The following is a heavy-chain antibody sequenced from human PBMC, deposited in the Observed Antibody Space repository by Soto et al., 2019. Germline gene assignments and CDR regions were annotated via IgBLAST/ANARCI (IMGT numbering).Heavy chain of an antibody. CDR1: GGSFSGYY. J-gene: IGHJ5*02. CDR2: INHSGST. CDR3: ARVGPADNWFDP. V-gene: IGHV4-34*01. Sequence: SETLSLTCAVYGGSFSGYYWSWIRQPPGKGLEWIGEINHSGSTNYNPSLKSRVTISVDTSKNQFSLKLSSVTAADTAVYYCARVGPADNWFDPWGQGTLVTVSS.